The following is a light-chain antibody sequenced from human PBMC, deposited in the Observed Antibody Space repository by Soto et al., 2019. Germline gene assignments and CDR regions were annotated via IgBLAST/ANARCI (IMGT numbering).Light chain of an antibody. CDR1: QSVGSA. Sequence: EIVMTQSPATLSVSPGETATLSCRASQSVGSAVAGYQHKPGQAPRLLIVAASIRATGVPGRFSGGGSGTEFTLTISSLQSEDFAVYYCQQYKNWPPLTFGGGTTVEIK. CDR2: AAS. J-gene: IGKJ4*01. V-gene: IGKV3-15*01. CDR3: QQYKNWPPLT.